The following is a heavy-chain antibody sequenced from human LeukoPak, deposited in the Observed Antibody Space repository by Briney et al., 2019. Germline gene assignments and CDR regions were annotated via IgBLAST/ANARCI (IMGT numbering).Heavy chain of an antibody. CDR3: AKGWDVDTAIDY. CDR1: GFTFNSYG. Sequence: PGGSLRLSCAASGFTFNSYGMHWVRKAPGKGLEWVAFIQYAGSDKYYADSVKGRFTISRDNSKNTLYLQMNSLRAEDTAVYYCAKGWDVDTAIDYWGQGTLVTVSS. D-gene: IGHD5-18*01. V-gene: IGHV3-30*02. J-gene: IGHJ4*02. CDR2: IQYAGSDK.